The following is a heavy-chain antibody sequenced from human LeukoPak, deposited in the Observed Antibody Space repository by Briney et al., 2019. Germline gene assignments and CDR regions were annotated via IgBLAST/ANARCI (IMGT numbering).Heavy chain of an antibody. V-gene: IGHV3-21*01. CDR1: GFTFSSYA. CDR3: ARGDGYSDY. CDR2: ISSSSSYI. J-gene: IGHJ4*02. D-gene: IGHD5-24*01. Sequence: GRSLRLSCAASGFTFSSYAMHWVRQAPGKGLEWVSSISSSSSYIYYADSVKGRFTISRDNAKNSLYLQMNSLRAEDTAVYYCARGDGYSDYWGQGTLVTVSS.